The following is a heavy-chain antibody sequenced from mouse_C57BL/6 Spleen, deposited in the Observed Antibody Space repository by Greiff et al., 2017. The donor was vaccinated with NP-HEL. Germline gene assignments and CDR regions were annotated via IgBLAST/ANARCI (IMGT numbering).Heavy chain of an antibody. V-gene: IGHV14-2*01. CDR1: GFNIKDYY. J-gene: IGHJ4*01. D-gene: IGHD2-3*01. CDR2: IDPEDGET. Sequence: EVKLMESGAELVKPGASVKLSCTASGFNIKDYYMHWVKQRTEQGLEWIGRIDPEDGETKYAPKFQGKATITADTSSNTAYLQLSSLTSEDTAVYYCARCIYDGYYGHAMDYWGQGTSVTVSS. CDR3: ARCIYDGYYGHAMDY.